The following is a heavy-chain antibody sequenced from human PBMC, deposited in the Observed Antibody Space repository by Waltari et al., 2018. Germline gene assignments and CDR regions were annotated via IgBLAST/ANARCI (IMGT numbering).Heavy chain of an antibody. CDR1: GDTVSELS. J-gene: IGHJ5*02. V-gene: IGHV1-24*01. D-gene: IGHD4-17*01. CDR2: FGPEHGEI. Sequence: QVQLLQSGAGVKKPGASVKVSCKVSGDTVSELSIHWVRQAPGKGLEWMGGFGPEHGEIISAQKFQGRLTLTEDTSTDTAYMELSSLRSEDTAVYYCTIYRDGDYVSLGFDPWGQGTLVTVSS. CDR3: TIYRDGDYVSLGFDP.